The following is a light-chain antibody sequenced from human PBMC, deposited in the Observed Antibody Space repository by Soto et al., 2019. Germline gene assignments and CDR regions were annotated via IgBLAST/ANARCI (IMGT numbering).Light chain of an antibody. CDR2: AAS. J-gene: IGKJ3*01. V-gene: IGKV1-39*01. CDR3: QQTYNSPRFT. Sequence: DIQMTQSPSSLSASVGDRVTITCRASRSIRTYLNWYQVKPGKAPKLLIYAASTLHTGAPSRFSASGSGTDFTLTITSLQPEDCATYFCQQTYNSPRFTFGPGTTVDFK. CDR1: RSIRTY.